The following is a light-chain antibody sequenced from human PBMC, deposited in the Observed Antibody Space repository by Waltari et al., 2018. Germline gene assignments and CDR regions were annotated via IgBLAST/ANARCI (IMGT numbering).Light chain of an antibody. CDR1: GSNIGAGSD. CDR3: QSYDTSLSVV. J-gene: IGLJ3*02. CDR2: GST. Sequence: QSVLTPPPSVSGAPGQRVTISCTGSGSNIGAGSDFHWYHQVPRTAPKLLIYGSTSRPLGVPDRFFGSTSGTSASLTITGLQVEDEGDYYCQSYDTSLSVVFGGGTKLTVL. V-gene: IGLV1-40*01.